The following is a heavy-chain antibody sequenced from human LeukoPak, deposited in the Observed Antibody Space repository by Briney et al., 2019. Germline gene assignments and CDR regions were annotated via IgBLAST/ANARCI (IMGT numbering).Heavy chain of an antibody. CDR2: IYYSGST. CDR3: ARESCSGGSCYPDAFDI. Sequence: PSETLSLTCAVYGGSFSGYYWSWIRQPPGKGLEWIGSIYYSGSTYYNPSLKSRVTISVDTSKNQFSLKLSSVTAADTAVYYCARESCSGGSCYPDAFDIWGQGTMVTVSS. V-gene: IGHV4-34*01. J-gene: IGHJ3*02. D-gene: IGHD2-15*01. CDR1: GGSFSGYY.